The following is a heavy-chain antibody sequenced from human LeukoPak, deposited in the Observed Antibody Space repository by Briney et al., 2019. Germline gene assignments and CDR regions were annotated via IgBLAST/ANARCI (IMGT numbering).Heavy chain of an antibody. J-gene: IGHJ4*02. CDR2: ISSTSGSTI. CDR3: ARRYCSSTSCLLDY. Sequence: GGSLRLSCAASGFTFSSYEMNWVRQAPGKGLEWVSYISSTSGSTIYYADPVKGRFTISRDNAKNSLYLQMNSLRAKDTAVYYCARRYCSSTSCLLDYWGQGTLVTVSS. CDR1: GFTFSSYE. V-gene: IGHV3-48*03. D-gene: IGHD2-2*01.